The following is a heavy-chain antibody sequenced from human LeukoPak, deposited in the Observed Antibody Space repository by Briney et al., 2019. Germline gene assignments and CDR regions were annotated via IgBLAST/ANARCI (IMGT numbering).Heavy chain of an antibody. V-gene: IGHV3-23*01. CDR1: GFTFSSYA. D-gene: IGHD3-22*01. J-gene: IGHJ4*02. CDR2: ISGSGGST. CDR3: AKDIPYYYDSNVYY. Sequence: PGGSLRLSCAASGFTFSSYAMNWVRQAPGQGLEWVSAISGSGGSTYYADSVKGRFTISRDNSKNTLYLQMNSLSAGDTAVYYCAKDIPYYYDSNVYYWGQGTQVTVSS.